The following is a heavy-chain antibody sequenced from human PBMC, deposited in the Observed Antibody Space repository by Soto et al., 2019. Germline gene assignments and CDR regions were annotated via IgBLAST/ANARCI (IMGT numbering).Heavy chain of an antibody. Sequence: GNGSGGYISRYYWCWIRQPPGKGLEWIGYIYYSGSTNYNPSLKSRVTISVDTSKNQFSLKLSSVTAADTAVYYCATYNWNYVLDYCGQGTLVTV. CDR3: ATYNWNYVLDY. J-gene: IGHJ4*02. CDR2: IYYSGST. V-gene: IGHV4-59*01. D-gene: IGHD1-7*01. CDR1: GGYISRYY.